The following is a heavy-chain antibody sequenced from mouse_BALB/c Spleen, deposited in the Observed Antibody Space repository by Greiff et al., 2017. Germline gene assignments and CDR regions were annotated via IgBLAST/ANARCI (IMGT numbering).Heavy chain of an antibody. CDR1: GYSITSDYA. Sequence: EVKLQESGPGLVKPSQSLSLTCTVTGYSITSDYAWNWIRQFPGNKLEWMGYISYSGSTSYNPSLKSRISITRDTSKNQFFLQLNSVTTEDTATYYCARRVYYGLYWYFDVWGAGTTVTVSS. V-gene: IGHV3-2*02. J-gene: IGHJ1*01. CDR2: ISYSGST. CDR3: ARRVYYGLYWYFDV. D-gene: IGHD1-1*01.